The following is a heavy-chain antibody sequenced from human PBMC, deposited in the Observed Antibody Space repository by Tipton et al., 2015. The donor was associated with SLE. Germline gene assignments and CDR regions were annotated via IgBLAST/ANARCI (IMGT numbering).Heavy chain of an antibody. CDR3: ARGPYCSCTGCYRSFDY. D-gene: IGHD2-2*01. V-gene: IGHV4-34*01. CDR2: INHSGSA. CDR1: GGSFSGYC. J-gene: IGHJ4*02. Sequence: TLSLTCAVYGGSFSGYCWTWIRQSPGKGMEWIGEINHSGSANYNPSLKSRVTMSVDTSKNQLSLNVSSVAASDTSVYYCARGPYCSCTGCYRSFDYWGQGTLVTVSS.